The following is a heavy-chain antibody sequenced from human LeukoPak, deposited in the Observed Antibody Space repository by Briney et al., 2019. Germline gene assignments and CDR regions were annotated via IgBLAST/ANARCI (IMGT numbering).Heavy chain of an antibody. CDR1: GGSISSYY. Sequence: SETLSLTCTVSGGSISSYYWRWLRQPPGKGLEWIGYIYYSGSTNYNPSLKSRVTMSVDTSKNQFSLKLSSVTAADTAVYYCARDIPGGSGYNWFDPWGQGTLVTVSS. CDR3: ARDIPGGSGYNWFDP. V-gene: IGHV4-59*12. CDR2: IYYSGST. J-gene: IGHJ5*02. D-gene: IGHD3-10*01.